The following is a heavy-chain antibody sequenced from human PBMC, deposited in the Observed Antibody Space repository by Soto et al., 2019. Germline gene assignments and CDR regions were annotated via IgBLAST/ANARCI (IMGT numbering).Heavy chain of an antibody. V-gene: IGHV3-53*02. CDR1: GFTVRSNY. J-gene: IGHJ4*02. Sequence: EVQLVETGGGLIQPGGSLRLSCAASGFTVRSNYMRWVRQAPGKGLEWVSVIYSGGSTYYADSVKGRFTISRDNSKNTLYLQMNSLRAEDTAGYYCAREGCPYGGYLAYDYWGQGTLVTVSS. D-gene: IGHD5-12*01. CDR2: IYSGGST. CDR3: AREGCPYGGYLAYDY.